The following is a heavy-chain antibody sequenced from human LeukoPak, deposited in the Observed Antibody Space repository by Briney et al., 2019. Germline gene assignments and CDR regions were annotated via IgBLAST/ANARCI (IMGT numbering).Heavy chain of an antibody. V-gene: IGHV3-21*01. CDR1: GFTFSSYS. Sequence: GGSLRLSCAASGFTFSSYSMNWVRQAPGKGLEWVSSISSSSSYIYYADSVKGRFTISRDNAKNSLYLQMNSLGAGDTAVYYCARDLYSAYDQTREFDYWGQGTLVTVSS. J-gene: IGHJ4*02. CDR3: ARDLYSAYDQTREFDY. CDR2: ISSSSSYI. D-gene: IGHD5-12*01.